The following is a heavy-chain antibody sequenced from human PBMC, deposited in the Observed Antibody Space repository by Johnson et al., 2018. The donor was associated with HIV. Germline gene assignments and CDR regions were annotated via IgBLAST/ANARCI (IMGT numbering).Heavy chain of an antibody. Sequence: VQLVESRGVLVQPGGSLRLSCAASGFTVSSNEMSWVRQAPGKGLEWVSSISGGCTYYADSRKGRFTISRDNSTNSLYLQMNSLRAEDSAVYYCASPTSGYSGVKAFDIWGHGTMVTVSS. CDR2: ISGGCT. J-gene: IGHJ3*02. CDR1: GFTVSSNE. V-gene: IGHV3-38-3*01. D-gene: IGHD3-22*01. CDR3: ASPTSGYSGVKAFDI.